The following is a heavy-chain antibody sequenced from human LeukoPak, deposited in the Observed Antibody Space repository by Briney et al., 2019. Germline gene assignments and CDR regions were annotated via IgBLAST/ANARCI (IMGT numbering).Heavy chain of an antibody. CDR2: MHYSGST. CDR1: GDSMYNYY. Sequence: SEALSLTCSVSGDSMYNYYWSWIRQPPGKGLEWIGYMHYSGSTKYSPSLKSRPTIFIDTSKNQFSLKLTSVTAADTAVYYCASSRFGELHYWGQGTLVTVSS. CDR3: ASSRFGELHY. J-gene: IGHJ4*02. D-gene: IGHD3-10*01. V-gene: IGHV4-59*01.